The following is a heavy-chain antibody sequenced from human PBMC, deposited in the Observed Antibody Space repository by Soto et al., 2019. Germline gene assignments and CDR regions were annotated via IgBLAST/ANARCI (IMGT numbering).Heavy chain of an antibody. CDR2: INHSGST. V-gene: IGHV4-34*01. D-gene: IGHD3-10*01. Sequence: PSETLSLTCAVYGGSFGGYYWSWIRQPPGKGLEWIGEINHSGSTNYNPSLKSRVTISVDTSKNQFSLKLSSVTAADTAVYYCATESTMVRGVIIPWFDPWGQGTRATVSP. J-gene: IGHJ5*02. CDR3: ATESTMVRGVIIPWFDP. CDR1: GGSFGGYY.